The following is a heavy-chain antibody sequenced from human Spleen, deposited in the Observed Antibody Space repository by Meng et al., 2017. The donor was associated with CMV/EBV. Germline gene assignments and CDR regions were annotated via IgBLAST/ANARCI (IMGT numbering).Heavy chain of an antibody. D-gene: IGHD1-1*01. CDR3: ARAGTGTDDAFDI. CDR2: INPNSGGT. J-gene: IGHJ3*02. CDR1: GYTFTGYY. V-gene: IGHV1-2*02. Sequence: ASVKGSCKASGYTFTGYYMHWVRQAPGQGLEWMGWINPNSGGTNYAQKFQGRVTMTRDTSISTAYMELSRLRSDDTAVYYCARAGTGTDDAFDIWGQGTMVTVSS.